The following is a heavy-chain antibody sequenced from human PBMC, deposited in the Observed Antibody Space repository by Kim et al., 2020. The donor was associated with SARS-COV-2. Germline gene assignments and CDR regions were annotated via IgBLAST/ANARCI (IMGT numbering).Heavy chain of an antibody. CDR1: GGSISSYY. CDR3: ARLNPHDIVVVPAAAFDY. CDR2: IYYSGST. J-gene: IGHJ4*02. V-gene: IGHV4-59*08. D-gene: IGHD2-2*01. Sequence: SETLSLTCTVSGGSISSYYWSWIRQPPGKGLEWIGYIYYSGSTNYNPSLKSRVTISVDTSKNQFSLKLSSVTAADTAVYYCARLNPHDIVVVPAAAFDYWGQGTLVTVSS.